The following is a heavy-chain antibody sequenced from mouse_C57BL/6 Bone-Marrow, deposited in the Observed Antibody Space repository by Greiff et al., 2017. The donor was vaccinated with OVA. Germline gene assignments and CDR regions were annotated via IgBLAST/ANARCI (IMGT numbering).Heavy chain of an antibody. V-gene: IGHV1-50*01. CDR1: GYTFTSYW. J-gene: IGHJ3*01. CDR2: IDPSDSYT. Sequence: VQLQQPGAELVKPGASVKLSCKASGYTFTSYWMQWVKQRPGQGLEWIGEIDPSDSYTNYNQKFKGKATLTVDTSSSTAYMQLSSLTSEDSAVYDCASAVCAYWGQGTLVTVSA. CDR3: ASAVCAY.